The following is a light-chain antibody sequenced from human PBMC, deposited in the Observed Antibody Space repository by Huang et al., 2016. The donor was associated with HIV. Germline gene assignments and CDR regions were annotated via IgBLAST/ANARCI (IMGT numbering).Light chain of an antibody. CDR3: QQRSNWPLMFT. Sequence: EIVLTQSPATLSLSPGERATLSCRASQSVSSYLAWYQQKPGQAPRRLIYDASNSATGSQARFSGSGSGTDFALTISSLEPEDFAVYYCQQRSNWPLMFTFGQGTKLEIK. CDR2: DAS. V-gene: IGKV3-11*01. J-gene: IGKJ2*01. CDR1: QSVSSY.